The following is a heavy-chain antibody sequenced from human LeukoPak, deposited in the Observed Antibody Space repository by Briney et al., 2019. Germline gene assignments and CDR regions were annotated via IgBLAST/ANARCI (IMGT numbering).Heavy chain of an antibody. J-gene: IGHJ4*02. V-gene: IGHV3-43*02. CDR2: ISGDGGST. Sequence: GSLRLSCAASGFTFSGYWVHWVRQAPGKGLEWVSLISGDGGSTYYADSVKGRFTISRDNSKNSLYLQMNSLRTEDTALYYCAKLVGATPLDYWGQGTLVTVSS. CDR3: AKLVGATPLDY. CDR1: GFTFSGYW. D-gene: IGHD1-26*01.